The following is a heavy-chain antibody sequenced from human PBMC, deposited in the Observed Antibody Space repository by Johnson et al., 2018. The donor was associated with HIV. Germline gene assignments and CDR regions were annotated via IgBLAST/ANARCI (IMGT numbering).Heavy chain of an antibody. V-gene: IGHV3-48*01. Sequence: VQLVESGGGLVQPGGSLRLSCAASGFTFSSYAMRWVRQTPGKGLAWVSYISRSGPTVYNAASVKGRFSISRDNSKNTLYLQMSSLRAEDTAMYYCGREMGSRWGMGDACDIWGQGTMVTVSS. CDR3: GREMGSRWGMGDACDI. CDR2: ISRSGPTV. CDR1: GFTFSSYA. J-gene: IGHJ3*02. D-gene: IGHD6-13*01.